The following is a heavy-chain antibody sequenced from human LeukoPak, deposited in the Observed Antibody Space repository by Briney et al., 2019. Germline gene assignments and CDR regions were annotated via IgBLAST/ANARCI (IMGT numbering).Heavy chain of an antibody. CDR3: ARLLKIYAFDI. CDR2: IYYSGST. D-gene: IGHD2-8*01. CDR1: GGSISSYY. Sequence: SETLSLTCTVSGGSISSYYWSWIRQPPGKGLEWIGCIYYSGSTNYNPSLKSRVTISVDTSKNQFSLKLSSVTAADTAVYYCARLLKIYAFDIWGQGTMVTVSS. J-gene: IGHJ3*02. V-gene: IGHV4-59*08.